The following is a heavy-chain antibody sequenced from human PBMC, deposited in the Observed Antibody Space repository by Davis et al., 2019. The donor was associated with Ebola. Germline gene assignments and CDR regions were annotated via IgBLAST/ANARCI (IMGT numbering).Heavy chain of an antibody. CDR3: ARALILLEPPYYGMDV. CDR1: GFNFGEYA. V-gene: IGHV3-49*04. CDR2: IRNKAYGGTT. Sequence: GESLKISCTASGFNFGEYALTWVRQTPRKGLEWVGFIRNKAYGGTTEYAASVKGRFTISRDDSGNIAYLQMNSLKIEDTAVYYCARALILLEPPYYGMDVWGQGTTVTVSS. J-gene: IGHJ6*02. D-gene: IGHD1-1*01.